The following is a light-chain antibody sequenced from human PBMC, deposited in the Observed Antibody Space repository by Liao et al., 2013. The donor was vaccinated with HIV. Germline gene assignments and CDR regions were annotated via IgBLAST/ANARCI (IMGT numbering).Light chain of an antibody. CDR3: QTWDSSTVV. J-gene: IGLJ3*02. CDR2: YDR. Sequence: SYVLTQPPSVSAALGVTAKITCGGNNIGIKNVHWYQQKPGQAPVLLIYYDRARPSEIPERFSGSNSANTATLTITGTQALDEADYYCQTWDSSTVVFGGGTKLTVL. V-gene: IGLV3-21*01. CDR1: NIGIKN.